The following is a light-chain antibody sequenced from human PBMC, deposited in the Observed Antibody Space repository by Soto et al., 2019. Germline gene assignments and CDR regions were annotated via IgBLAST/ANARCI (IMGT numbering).Light chain of an antibody. CDR3: QQYRSYS. Sequence: DIQMTQSPSTLSASVGDRVTITCRISQSISNWLAWYQQKPGKAPNLLIYDASTLQSGVPSRFSGSGSGTEFTLTINILQPDDVATYYCQQYRSYSFGQGTKLEIK. V-gene: IGKV1-5*01. CDR1: QSISNW. CDR2: DAS. J-gene: IGKJ2*01.